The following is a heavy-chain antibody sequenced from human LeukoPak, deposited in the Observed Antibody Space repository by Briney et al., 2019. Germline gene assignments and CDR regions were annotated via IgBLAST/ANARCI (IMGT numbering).Heavy chain of an antibody. V-gene: IGHV3-23*01. D-gene: IGHD5-12*01. CDR2: ISGSGGGT. J-gene: IGHJ5*02. Sequence: GSLRLSCAASGFTFSTFAMSWVRQAPGKGLEWVSAISGSGGGTYYADSVKGRLTISRDNSKNTLYLQMSSLRAEDTAVYYCAKAFSAYENWPPNWFDPWGQGTLVTVSS. CDR1: GFTFSTFA. CDR3: AKAFSAYENWPPNWFDP.